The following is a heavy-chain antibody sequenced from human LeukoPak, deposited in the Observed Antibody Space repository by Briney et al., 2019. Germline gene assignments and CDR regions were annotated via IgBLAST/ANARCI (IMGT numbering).Heavy chain of an antibody. CDR1: GYTFTSYG. V-gene: IGHV1-46*01. CDR2: INPSGGST. Sequence: GASVKVSCKASGYTFTSYGISWVRQAPGQGLEWMGIINPSGGSTSYAQKFQGRVTMTRDTSTSTVYMELSSLRSEDTAVYYCARVYTMVRGVIITPPLVYWGQGTLVTVSS. CDR3: ARVYTMVRGVIITPPLVY. J-gene: IGHJ4*02. D-gene: IGHD3-10*01.